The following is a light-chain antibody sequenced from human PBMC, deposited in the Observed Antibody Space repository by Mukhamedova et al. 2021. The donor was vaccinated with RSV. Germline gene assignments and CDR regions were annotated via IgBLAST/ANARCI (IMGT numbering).Light chain of an antibody. CDR2: DIS. CDR3: QQYYSHPFT. J-gene: IGKJ5*01. Sequence: RASQNINKYFAWFQQRPGKVPKSLIYDISNLQSGVPSRFRGGGSGTDFTLTINSLQPEDFATYYCQQYYSHPFTFGQGTRLEIK. V-gene: IGKV1-16*01. CDR1: QNINKY.